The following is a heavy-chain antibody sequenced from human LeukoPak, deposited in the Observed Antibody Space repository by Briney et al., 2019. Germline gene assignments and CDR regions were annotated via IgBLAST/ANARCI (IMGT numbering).Heavy chain of an antibody. CDR2: IYHSGST. J-gene: IGHJ4*02. D-gene: IGHD3-10*02. CDR3: ARDRLCWPEIDS. Sequence: NPSGTLSLTCAVSGGSISSSNWWSWVRQPPGKGLEWIGEIYHSGSTSYNPSLKSRVTISVDTSKNQFSLKLSSVTPADTAVYYCARDRLCWPEIDSWGQGTLVTVSS. V-gene: IGHV4-4*02. CDR1: GGSISSSNW.